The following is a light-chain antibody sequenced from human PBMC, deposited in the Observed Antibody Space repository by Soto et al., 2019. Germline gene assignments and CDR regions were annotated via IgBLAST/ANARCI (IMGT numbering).Light chain of an antibody. CDR2: EVS. CDR1: SSDVGGYNY. CDR3: SSYTSSSTLEHVV. J-gene: IGLJ2*01. V-gene: IGLV2-14*01. Sequence: QSALTQPASVSGSPGQSITISCTGTSSDVGGYNYVSWYQQHPGKAPKLMIYEVSNRPSGVSNRFSGSKSGNTASLTISGLQAEDEADYYCSSYTSSSTLEHVVFGGGTKVTVL.